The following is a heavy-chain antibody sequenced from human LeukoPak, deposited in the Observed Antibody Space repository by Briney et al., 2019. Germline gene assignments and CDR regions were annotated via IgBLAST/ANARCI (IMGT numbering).Heavy chain of an antibody. CDR1: GYTFTSYG. CDR2: MNPNSGNT. D-gene: IGHD5-18*01. CDR3: ARATGYNYGSWGNWFDP. J-gene: IGHJ5*02. V-gene: IGHV1-8*02. Sequence: ASVKVSCKASGYTFTSYGISWVRQAPGQGLEWMGWMNPNSGNTGYAQKFQGRVTMTRNTSISTAYMELSSLRSEDTAVYYCARATGYNYGSWGNWFDPWGQGTLVTVSS.